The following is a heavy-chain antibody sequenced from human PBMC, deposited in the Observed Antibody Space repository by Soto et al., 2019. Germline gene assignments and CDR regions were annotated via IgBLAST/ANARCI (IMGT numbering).Heavy chain of an antibody. CDR2: LLRSGSTT. J-gene: IGHJ5*02. Sequence: EVQLLESGGGLVQPGGSLRLSCAASGCTFSNYAMTWARQAPGKGLEWVSSLLRSGSTTYYADSVKGRFTISSDKSANSLYLQMDNLRAEDTAVYYCAKDAVSGDGVWLLDSWGQGTVVTVSS. V-gene: IGHV3-23*01. CDR3: AKDAVSGDGVWLLDS. D-gene: IGHD4-17*01. CDR1: GCTFSNYA.